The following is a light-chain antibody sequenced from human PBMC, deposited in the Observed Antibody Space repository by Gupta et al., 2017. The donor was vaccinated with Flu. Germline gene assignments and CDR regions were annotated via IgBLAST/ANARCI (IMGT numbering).Light chain of an antibody. CDR2: GAS. Sequence: EIVMTQSPATLSVSPGERATLSCRASQSVSSNLAWYQQKPGQAPRLLIYGASTRDTGIPARFSGSGYGKEFTLTISSRQSEDFAVYYCQQDNNWPSITFGQGTLLEIK. J-gene: IGKJ5*01. CDR3: QQDNNWPSIT. V-gene: IGKV3-15*01. CDR1: QSVSSN.